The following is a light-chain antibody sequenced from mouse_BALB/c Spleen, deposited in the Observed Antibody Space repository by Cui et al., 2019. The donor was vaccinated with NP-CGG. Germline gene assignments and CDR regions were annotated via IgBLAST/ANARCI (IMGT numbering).Light chain of an antibody. Sequence: QAAVTQESALTTSHGETVTHTCRSSTGAVTTKNYANWVQEKPDHLFTGLIGGTNNRAPGVPARFSGSLIGDKAALTITGAQTEDEAIYFCALWYSNHWVFGGGTKLTVL. CDR1: TGAVTTKNY. CDR3: ALWYSNHWV. CDR2: GTN. V-gene: IGLV1*01. J-gene: IGLJ1*01.